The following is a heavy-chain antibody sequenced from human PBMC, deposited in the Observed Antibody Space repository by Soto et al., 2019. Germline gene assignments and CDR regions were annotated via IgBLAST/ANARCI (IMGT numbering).Heavy chain of an antibody. J-gene: IGHJ4*02. CDR2: ISGSGGST. CDR3: AKSYDIFRNYFDY. V-gene: IGHV3-23*01. Sequence: PGGSLRLSCAASGFNFSSYAMSWVRQAPGKGLEWVSAISGSGGSTYYADSVKGRFTISRDNSKNTLYLQMNSLRAEDTAVYYCAKSYDIFRNYFDYWGQGTLVTVSS. CDR1: GFNFSSYA. D-gene: IGHD3-9*01.